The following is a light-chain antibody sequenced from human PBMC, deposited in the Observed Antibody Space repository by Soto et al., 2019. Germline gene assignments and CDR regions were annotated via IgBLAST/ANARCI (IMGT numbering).Light chain of an antibody. Sequence: EVVLTQSPGTLSLSPGETATLSCRASQSFTGSYLAWYQQKPGQAPRLLIYRISNRATGIPGRFSGSGSGTDFTLTISRLEPEDCAVYYCHHYSDSPFTFGPGTKVHV. V-gene: IGKV3-20*01. CDR2: RIS. CDR3: HHYSDSPFT. J-gene: IGKJ3*01. CDR1: QSFTGSY.